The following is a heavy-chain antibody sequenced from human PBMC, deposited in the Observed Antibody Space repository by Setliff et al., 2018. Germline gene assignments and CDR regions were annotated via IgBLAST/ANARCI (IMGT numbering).Heavy chain of an antibody. CDR2: INHSGNT. D-gene: IGHD6-19*01. CDR1: GDSISSGNW. J-gene: IGHJ6*03. V-gene: IGHV4-4*02. Sequence: LSLTCAVSGDSISSGNWWSWVRQPPEKGLEWIGEINHSGNTNYNPSLKSRVTISVDKSTNQFSLKLNSVTAADTAVYYCVRTDYSDGRYSMDVWGKGTTVTGSS. CDR3: VRTDYSDGRYSMDV.